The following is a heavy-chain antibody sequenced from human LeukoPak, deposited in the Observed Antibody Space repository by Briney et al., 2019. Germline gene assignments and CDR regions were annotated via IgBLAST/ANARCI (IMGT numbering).Heavy chain of an antibody. CDR1: GYTLTELS. Sequence: GASVKVSCKVSGYTLTELSMHWVRQAPGKGLEWMGGFDPEDGETIYAQKFQGRVTMTEDTSTDTAYMELSSLRSEDTAVYYCATALSAVGATGTFDYWGQGTLVTVSS. D-gene: IGHD1-26*01. V-gene: IGHV1-24*01. CDR3: ATALSAVGATGTFDY. CDR2: FDPEDGET. J-gene: IGHJ4*02.